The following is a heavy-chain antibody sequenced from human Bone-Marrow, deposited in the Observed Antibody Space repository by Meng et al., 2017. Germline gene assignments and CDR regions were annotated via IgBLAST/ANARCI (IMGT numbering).Heavy chain of an antibody. V-gene: IGHV3-30*04. J-gene: IGHJ3*02. CDR2: ISYDGNDK. D-gene: IGHD5-24*01. CDR3: ARGKEMYTMMASFDI. Sequence: GESLKISCAASGFTFSSYSMNWVRQAPGKGLEWVAVISYDGNDKYYADSVEDRFTISRDNSKSTLYLKLNSLSAEDTAVYYCARGKEMYTMMASFDIWGQGAMVTVSS. CDR1: GFTFSSYS.